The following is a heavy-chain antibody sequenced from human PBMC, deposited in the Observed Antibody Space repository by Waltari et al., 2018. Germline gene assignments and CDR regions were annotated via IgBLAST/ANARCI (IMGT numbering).Heavy chain of an antibody. D-gene: IGHD4-17*01. CDR1: GFTFSSYA. CDR3: AKDPTDYGDYSRGYFDY. Sequence: EVQLVESGGGLVQPGGSLRLSCAASGFTFSSYAMSWVRQAPGKGLEWVSAISGSGGSTYYADSVKGRFTISRDNSKNTLYLQMNSLRAEDTAVYYCAKDPTDYGDYSRGYFDYWDQGTLVTVSS. J-gene: IGHJ4*02. CDR2: ISGSGGST. V-gene: IGHV3-23*04.